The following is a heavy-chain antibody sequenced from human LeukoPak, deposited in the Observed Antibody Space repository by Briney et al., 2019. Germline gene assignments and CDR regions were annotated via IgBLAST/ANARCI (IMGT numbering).Heavy chain of an antibody. J-gene: IGHJ4*02. CDR1: GGSISSYY. Sequence: SETLSLTCTVSGGSISSYYWSWIRQPPGKGLEWIGYIYYSGSTNYNPSLKSRDTISVDTSKNQFSLKLSSVTAADTAVYYCARVRINYYDSSGYYVKSYYFDYWGQGTLVTVSS. CDR3: ARVRINYYDSSGYYVKSYYFDY. V-gene: IGHV4-59*01. CDR2: IYYSGST. D-gene: IGHD3-22*01.